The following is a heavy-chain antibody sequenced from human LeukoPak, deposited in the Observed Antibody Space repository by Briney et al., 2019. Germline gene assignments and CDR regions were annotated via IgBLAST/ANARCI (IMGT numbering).Heavy chain of an antibody. D-gene: IGHD2-8*01. CDR1: GYTFTGYY. CDR2: INPNSGGT. CDR3: ARGFRYCTNGVCSKYYFDY. Sequence: GASVKVSCKASGYTFTGYYMHWVRQAPGQGLEWMGWINPNSGGTTYAQKFQGRVTMTRDTSISTAYMELSRLRSDDTAVYYCARGFRYCTNGVCSKYYFDYWGQGTLVTVSS. J-gene: IGHJ4*02. V-gene: IGHV1-2*02.